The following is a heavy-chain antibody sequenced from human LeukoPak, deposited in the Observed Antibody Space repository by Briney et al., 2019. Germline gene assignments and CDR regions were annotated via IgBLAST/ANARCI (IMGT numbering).Heavy chain of an antibody. CDR1: GFTFSSYA. V-gene: IGHV3-23*01. Sequence: PGGSLRLSCAASGFTFSSYAMSWVRQAPGKGLEWVSAISGSGGSTYYADSVKGRFTISRDNSKDTLYLQMSSLRAEDTAVYYCARRGSGYCSRTSCYISDYWGQGTLVTVSS. CDR3: ARRGSGYCSRTSCYISDY. J-gene: IGHJ4*02. D-gene: IGHD2-2*02. CDR2: ISGSGGST.